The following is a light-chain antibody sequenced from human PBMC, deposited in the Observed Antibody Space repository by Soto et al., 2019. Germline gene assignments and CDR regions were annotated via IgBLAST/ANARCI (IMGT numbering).Light chain of an antibody. V-gene: IGKV3-15*01. Sequence: EIVMTQSPDTLSVSPGERATLSCRAGQSVISHLAWYQQKPGQAPRLLIYAASTRATGIPARFSGSGSGADFTLTISSLQSEDFAVYYCQQYNNRPRTFGQGTKLEIK. J-gene: IGKJ2*01. CDR1: QSVISH. CDR3: QQYNNRPRT. CDR2: AAS.